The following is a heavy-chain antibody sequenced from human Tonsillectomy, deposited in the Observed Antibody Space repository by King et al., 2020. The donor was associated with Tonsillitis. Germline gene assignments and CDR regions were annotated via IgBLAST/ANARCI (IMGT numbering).Heavy chain of an antibody. D-gene: IGHD3-3*01. J-gene: IGHJ4*02. V-gene: IGHV3-30*03. Sequence: VQLVESGGGVVQPGKSLRLSCAASGFTFRTYGMHWVRQAPGKGLEWVAVISNDGSTKYYGDSVKGRFTISRDNSKNTLYLQMNSLRAEDTAVYFCASTYYDSGSGYYIGIVADYWGQGTLVTVAS. CDR2: ISNDGSTK. CDR1: GFTFRTYG. CDR3: ASTYYDSGSGYYIGIVADY.